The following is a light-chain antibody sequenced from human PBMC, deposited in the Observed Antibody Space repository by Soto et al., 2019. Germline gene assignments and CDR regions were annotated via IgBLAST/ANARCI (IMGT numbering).Light chain of an antibody. Sequence: EIVLTQSPATLSLSPGERATLSCRASQSVSSYLAWYQQKPGQAPRLLIYDASNRATGIPAGFSGSGSGTDFPLTISSLEPEDFAVYYCQQRSNWPPWTFGQGTKVDIK. V-gene: IGKV3-11*01. CDR3: QQRSNWPPWT. CDR2: DAS. J-gene: IGKJ1*01. CDR1: QSVSSY.